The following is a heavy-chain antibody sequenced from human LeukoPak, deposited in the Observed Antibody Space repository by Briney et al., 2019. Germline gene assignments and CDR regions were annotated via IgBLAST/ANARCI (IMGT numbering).Heavy chain of an antibody. CDR3: ARHGSVSSGALV. CDR1: SGSPSSYY. D-gene: IGHD3-22*01. CDR2: IFYSGST. V-gene: IGHV4-59*08. J-gene: IGHJ4*02. Sequence: PSQTQSPTCTLSSGSPSSYYCSCIRQLPGKGLEWIGYIFYSGSTNYNPSLKSRVTVSVDTSKNQFSLKLSSVTAADTAVYYCARHGSVSSGALVWGQGTLVTVSS.